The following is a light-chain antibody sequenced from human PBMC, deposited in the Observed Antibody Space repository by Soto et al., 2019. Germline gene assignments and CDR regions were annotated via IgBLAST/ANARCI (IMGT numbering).Light chain of an antibody. CDR3: QVWDTSSDHYV. Sequence: SYDLTQPPXVSVAPGQTARITCGGDKIGTKSVHWYQQMPGQAPLLVVYDDSDRPSGIPERFSGSNSGNTATLTISRVEAGDEAVYYCQVWDTSSDHYVFGTGTKVTVL. V-gene: IGLV3-21*02. CDR2: DDS. J-gene: IGLJ1*01. CDR1: KIGTKS.